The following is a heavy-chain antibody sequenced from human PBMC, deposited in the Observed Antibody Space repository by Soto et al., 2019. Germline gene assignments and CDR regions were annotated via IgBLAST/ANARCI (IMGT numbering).Heavy chain of an antibody. Sequence: QVELKQSGGEVKKPGASVKVSCKTSGYTFFNYGITWVRQAPGQGLEWMGWVSGYNGHTNYAQKFQDRVSMTRDISTTTAYMELRSLRSDDTAVYYCARLVGHTSSETGFDPWGQGTLVTVSS. J-gene: IGHJ5*02. CDR3: ARLVGHTSSETGFDP. CDR1: GYTFFNYG. D-gene: IGHD1-26*01. V-gene: IGHV1-18*01. CDR2: VSGYNGHT.